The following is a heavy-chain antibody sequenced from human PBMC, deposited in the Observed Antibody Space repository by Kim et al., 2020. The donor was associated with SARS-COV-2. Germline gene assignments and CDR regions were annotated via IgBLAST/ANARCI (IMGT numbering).Heavy chain of an antibody. CDR2: ISDRA. D-gene: IGHD3-22*01. J-gene: IGHJ4*02. V-gene: IGHV3-23*01. CDR3: AKSFRPYDSSTYSSFDA. Sequence: GGSLRLSCAASGFTFSSYAMSWVRQAPGKGLEWVSSISDRAEYADSVTGRFTLSRDNSKNTLDLQMNSLRADDTAVYYCAKSFRPYDSSTYSSFDAWGQGSLVTVSS. CDR1: GFTFSSYA.